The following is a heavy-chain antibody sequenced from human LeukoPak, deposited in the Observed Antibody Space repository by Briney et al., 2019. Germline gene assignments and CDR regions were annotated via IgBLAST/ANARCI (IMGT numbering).Heavy chain of an antibody. CDR2: ISSSSSTI. J-gene: IGHJ6*02. D-gene: IGHD6-13*01. CDR1: GFTFSSYS. V-gene: IGHV3-48*04. Sequence: GGSLRLSCAASGFTFSSYSMNWVRQAPGKGLEWVSYISSSSSTIYYADSVKGRFTISRDNAKNSLYLQMNSLRAEDTAVYYCARDPYSSSWDFVYYYYGMDVWGQGTTVTVSS. CDR3: ARDPYSSSWDFVYYYYGMDV.